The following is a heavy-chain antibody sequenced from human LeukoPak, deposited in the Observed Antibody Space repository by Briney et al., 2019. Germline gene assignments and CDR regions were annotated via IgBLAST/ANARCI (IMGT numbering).Heavy chain of an antibody. D-gene: IGHD3-10*01. CDR2: IYYSGST. CDR1: GGSISSSSYY. Sequence: SETLSLTCTVSGGSISSSSYYWGWIRQPPGKGLEWIGSIYYSGSTYYNPSLKSRVTISVDTSKNQFSLKLSSVTAADTAVYYCARHGLSSGSYDYWGQGPLVTVSS. V-gene: IGHV4-39*01. J-gene: IGHJ4*02. CDR3: ARHGLSSGSYDY.